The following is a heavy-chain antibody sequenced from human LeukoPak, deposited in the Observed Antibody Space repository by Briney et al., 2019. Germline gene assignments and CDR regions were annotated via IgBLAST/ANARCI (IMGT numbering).Heavy chain of an antibody. D-gene: IGHD6-13*01. CDR1: GFTFTSYA. V-gene: IGHV3-23*01. CDR3: AKPRPSYSSSWYDH. J-gene: IGHJ5*02. CDR2: ISGSGGNT. Sequence: GSLTLSCAASGFTFTSYAMSWVGQAPGKGLEWVSAISGSGGNTYYADSVKGRFTISRDNSKNTLYLQMNSLRAEDTAVYYCAKPRPSYSSSWYDHWGQRTLGSASS.